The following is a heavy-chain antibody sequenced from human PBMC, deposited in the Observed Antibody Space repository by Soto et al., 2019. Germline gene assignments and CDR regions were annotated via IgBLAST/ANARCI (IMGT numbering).Heavy chain of an antibody. J-gene: IGHJ5*01. CDR2: INHSGRV. CDR3: STRAYDTNGYYRFDP. V-gene: IGHV4-34*01. D-gene: IGHD3-22*01. Sequence: WTWIRQSPGKGLEWIGDINHSGRVNYSPSLKSRVTISLDASKNQFSLTLSAVTAADTAMYYCSTRAYDTNGYYRFDPWGQGTLVTVSS.